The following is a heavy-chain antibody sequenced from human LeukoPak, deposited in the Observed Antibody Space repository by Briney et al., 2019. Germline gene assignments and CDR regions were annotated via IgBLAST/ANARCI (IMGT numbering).Heavy chain of an antibody. V-gene: IGHV3-64*01. Sequence: GGSLRLSCAASGFTFSSYSMNWVRQAPGKGLEYVAAISSDGRITYYANFVKGRFTISRDNSKNTLYLQMGSLRTEDMAVYYCARVSGWYWFDQWGQGTLVTVSS. CDR3: ARVSGWYWFDQ. CDR2: ISSDGRIT. D-gene: IGHD6-19*01. CDR1: GFTFSSYS. J-gene: IGHJ5*02.